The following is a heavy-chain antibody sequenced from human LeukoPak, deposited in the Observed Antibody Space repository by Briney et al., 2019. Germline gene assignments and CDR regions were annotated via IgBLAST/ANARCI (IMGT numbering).Heavy chain of an antibody. V-gene: IGHV4-39*07. Sequence: PSETLSLTCTVSGGSISSSSYYWGWIRQPPGKGLEWIGSIYYSGSTYYNPSLKSRVTISVDTSKNQFSLKLSSVTAADTAVYHCARLGDFWSGYQKYYFDYWGQGTLVTVSS. J-gene: IGHJ4*02. CDR3: ARLGDFWSGYQKYYFDY. D-gene: IGHD3-3*01. CDR2: IYYSGST. CDR1: GGSISSSSYY.